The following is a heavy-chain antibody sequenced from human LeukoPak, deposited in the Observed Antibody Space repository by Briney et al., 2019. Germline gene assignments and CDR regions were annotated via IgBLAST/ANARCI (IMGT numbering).Heavy chain of an antibody. CDR2: ISGSGGST. CDR1: GFTFSSYA. V-gene: IGHV3-23*01. CDR3: ATNCSYGTGFDN. Sequence: GGSLRLSCTASGFTFSSYAMSWVRQAPGKGLEWVSAISGSGGSTYYADSVKGRFTISRDNSKNTLYLQMNGLRAEVTAVYYCATNCSYGTGFDNWGQGTLVTVSS. D-gene: IGHD7-27*01. J-gene: IGHJ4*02.